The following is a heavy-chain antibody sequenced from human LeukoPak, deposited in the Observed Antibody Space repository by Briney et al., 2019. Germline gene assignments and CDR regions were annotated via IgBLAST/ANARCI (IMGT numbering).Heavy chain of an antibody. CDR2: ISGSGGST. Sequence: GGSLRLSCAASGFTVSSNYMSWVRQAPGKGLEWVSAISGSGGSTYYADSVKGRFTISRDNSKNTLYLQMNSLRPEDMAVYYCARGVAASYYYYGMDVWGQGTTVTVSS. J-gene: IGHJ6*02. V-gene: IGHV3-23*01. CDR1: GFTVSSNY. D-gene: IGHD3-10*01. CDR3: ARGVAASYYYYGMDV.